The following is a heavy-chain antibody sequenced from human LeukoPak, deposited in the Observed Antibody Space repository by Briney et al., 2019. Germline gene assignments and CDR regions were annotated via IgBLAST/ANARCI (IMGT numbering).Heavy chain of an antibody. J-gene: IGHJ4*02. Sequence: SETLSLACTVSGGSISSYYWSWIRQPAGKGLEWIGRIYTSGSTNYNPSLKSRVTMSVDTSKNQFSLKLSSVTAADTAVYYCARGKRHYDILTGNSRYYFDYWGQGTLVTVSS. V-gene: IGHV4-4*07. CDR3: ARGKRHYDILTGNSRYYFDY. CDR2: IYTSGST. CDR1: GGSISSYY. D-gene: IGHD3-9*01.